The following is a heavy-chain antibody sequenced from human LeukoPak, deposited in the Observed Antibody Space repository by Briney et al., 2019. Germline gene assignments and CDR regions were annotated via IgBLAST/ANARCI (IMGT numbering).Heavy chain of an antibody. CDR2: IRYDGSNK. V-gene: IGHV3-30*02. J-gene: IGHJ4*02. Sequence: PGGSLRLSCAASGFTFSSYGMHWVRQAPGKGLEWVAFIRYDGSNKYYADSVKGRFTISRDNSKNTLYLQMNSLRAEDTAVYYCANDCSSTSCSLFDYWGQGTPVTVSS. CDR3: ANDCSSTSCSLFDY. D-gene: IGHD2-2*01. CDR1: GFTFSSYG.